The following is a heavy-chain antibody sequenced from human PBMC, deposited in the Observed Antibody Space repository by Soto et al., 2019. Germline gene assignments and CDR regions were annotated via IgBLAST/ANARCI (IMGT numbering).Heavy chain of an antibody. CDR3: ARVKYYGSGSYYNLNWFDP. CDR2: INHSGST. V-gene: IGHV4-34*01. Sequence: QVQLQQWGAGLLKPSETLSLTCAVYGGSFSGYYWSWFRQPQGKGLEWIGEINHSGSTNYNPSLKSRVTISVDTSKNQFSLKLSSVTAADTAVYYCARVKYYGSGSYYNLNWFDPWGQGTLVTVSS. CDR1: GGSFSGYY. J-gene: IGHJ5*02. D-gene: IGHD3-10*01.